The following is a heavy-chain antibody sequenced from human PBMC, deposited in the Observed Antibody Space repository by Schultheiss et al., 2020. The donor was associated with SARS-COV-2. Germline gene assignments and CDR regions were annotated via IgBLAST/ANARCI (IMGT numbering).Heavy chain of an antibody. CDR2: IYYSGST. D-gene: IGHD2-2*03. J-gene: IGHJ6*03. CDR3: ARGGYCSSTSCYLTYYYYMDV. Sequence: SETLSLTCTVSGGSISSYYWSWIRQPAGKGLEWIGSIYYSGSTYYNPSLKSRVTISVDTSKNQFSLKLSSVTAADTAVYYCARGGYCSSTSCYLTYYYYMDVWGKGTTVTVSS. CDR1: GGSISSYY. V-gene: IGHV4-59*05.